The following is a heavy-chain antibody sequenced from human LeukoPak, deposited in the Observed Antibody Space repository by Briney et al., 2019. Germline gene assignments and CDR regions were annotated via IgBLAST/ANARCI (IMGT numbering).Heavy chain of an antibody. CDR1: GFTFSSYV. J-gene: IGHJ4*02. D-gene: IGHD4-23*01. CDR3: AREQHDYGGRMYYFDY. Sequence: SGGSLRLSCAASGFTFSSYVMNWVRRAPGKGLEWVSAISGSGGITYYADSVKGRFTISRDNSKNTLYLQMNSLRAEDTAVYYCAREQHDYGGRMYYFDYWGQGTLVTVSS. CDR2: ISGSGGIT. V-gene: IGHV3-23*01.